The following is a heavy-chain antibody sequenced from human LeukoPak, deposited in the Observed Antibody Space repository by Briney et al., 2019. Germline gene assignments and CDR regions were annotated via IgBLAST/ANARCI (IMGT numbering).Heavy chain of an antibody. Sequence: GESLKISCQTSGYNFARHWIGWVRQMPGKGLEYMGLIYPPDSDTRYSPSFQGHVSISVDNSINTTYLQWNSLKPSDTAKYFCARLKRSLIYDSWGQGTLVIVSS. J-gene: IGHJ4*02. D-gene: IGHD5-12*01. CDR2: IYPPDSDT. V-gene: IGHV5-51*01. CDR1: GYNFARHW. CDR3: ARLKRSLIYDS.